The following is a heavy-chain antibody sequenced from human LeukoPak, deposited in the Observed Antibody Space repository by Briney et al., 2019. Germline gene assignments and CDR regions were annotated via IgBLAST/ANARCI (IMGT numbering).Heavy chain of an antibody. J-gene: IGHJ4*02. CDR1: GFTFSSYA. CDR2: ISSNGGST. Sequence: GGSLRLSCSASGFTFSSYAMHWVRQAPGKGLEYVSAISSNGGSTYYADSVKGRFTISGDNSKNTLYLQMSSLRAEDTAVYYCVKAAVAGKVSFDYWGQGTLVTVSS. CDR3: VKAAVAGKVSFDY. D-gene: IGHD6-19*01. V-gene: IGHV3-64D*06.